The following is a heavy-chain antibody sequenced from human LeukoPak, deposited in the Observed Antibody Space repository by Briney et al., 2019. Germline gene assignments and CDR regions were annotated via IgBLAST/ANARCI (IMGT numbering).Heavy chain of an antibody. CDR2: INSISSSI. D-gene: IGHD5-18*01. CDR3: ARGGGYSYGYFDY. Sequence: GGSLRLSCAASGLTFSSYSMNWVRQAPGKGLEWVSYINSISSSIYSADSVKGRFTVSRDNAKNSLYLQMNSLRDEDTAVYYCARGGGYSYGYFDYWGQGTLVTVSS. V-gene: IGHV3-48*02. CDR1: GLTFSSYS. J-gene: IGHJ4*02.